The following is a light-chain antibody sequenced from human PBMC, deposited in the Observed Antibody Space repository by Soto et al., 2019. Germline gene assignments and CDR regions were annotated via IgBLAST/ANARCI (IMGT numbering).Light chain of an antibody. V-gene: IGLV2-14*01. CDR2: EIS. J-gene: IGLJ2*01. CDR3: SSYTTSHTLV. Sequence: QSALTQPASVSESPGQSITISCTGTSSDVGASDFVSWYQQHPGKAPELIIYEISNQPSGVSSRFSGSKSGNTASLTISGLQAEDESDYYCSSYTTSHTLVFGGGTKVTVL. CDR1: SSDVGASDF.